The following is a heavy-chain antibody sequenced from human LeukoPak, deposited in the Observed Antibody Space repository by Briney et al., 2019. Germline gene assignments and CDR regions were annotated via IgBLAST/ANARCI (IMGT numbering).Heavy chain of an antibody. CDR1: GFTSGDHY. D-gene: IGHD5-24*01. V-gene: IGHV3-72*01. Sequence: GGSLRLSCAASGFTSGDHYMDWVRQTPGKGLEWVGRIRNRANSYSTEYAPSVKGRFTISRDDSKNLLYLQMNSLKTEDTAVYYCARASRRDGYNLNLWGQGTLVVVSS. J-gene: IGHJ5*02. CDR3: ARASRRDGYNLNL. CDR2: IRNRANSYST.